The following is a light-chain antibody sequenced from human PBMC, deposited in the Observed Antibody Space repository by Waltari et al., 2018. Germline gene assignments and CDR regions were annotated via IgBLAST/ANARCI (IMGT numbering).Light chain of an antibody. CDR1: QSVSSQ. CDR2: DAS. J-gene: IGKJ1*01. V-gene: IGKV3-11*01. Sequence: EIVLTQSPATLSLSPGEGATLSCRASQSVSSQLVWYQQKRGQAPRLLIYDASNRATGIPARFSGSGSGTDFTLTISSLEPEDFAVYYCQQCNNSPPPFGQGTKVEIK. CDR3: QQCNNSPPP.